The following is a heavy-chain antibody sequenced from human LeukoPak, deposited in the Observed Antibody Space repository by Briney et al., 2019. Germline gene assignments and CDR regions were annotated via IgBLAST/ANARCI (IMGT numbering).Heavy chain of an antibody. CDR1: GFTFSTYT. J-gene: IGHJ3*01. CDR3: AKDGGGDYRNVLDGSDF. V-gene: IGHV3-23*01. Sequence: GGSLRLSCAASGFTFSTYTVTWVRQAPGKGLEWVSAIYASESTYYTDSVKSRFTISRDNSKNTLYLHMNSLRAEDTAIYYCAKDGGGDYRNVLDGSDFWGRGTMVTVSS. D-gene: IGHD4-11*01. CDR2: IYASEST.